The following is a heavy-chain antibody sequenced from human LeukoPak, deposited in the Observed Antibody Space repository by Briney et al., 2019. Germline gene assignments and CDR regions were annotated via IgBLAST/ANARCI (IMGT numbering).Heavy chain of an antibody. CDR1: GGSISSGGYS. CDR2: IYHSGST. D-gene: IGHD3-3*02. V-gene: IGHV4-30-2*01. CDR3: VRAPSINDAFDI. J-gene: IGHJ3*02. Sequence: SETLSLTCAVSGGSISSGGYSWSWIRQPPGKGLEWIGYIYHSGSTYYNPSLKSRVTISVDRSKNQFSLKLSSVTAADTAVYYCVRAPSINDAFDIWGQGTMVTVSS.